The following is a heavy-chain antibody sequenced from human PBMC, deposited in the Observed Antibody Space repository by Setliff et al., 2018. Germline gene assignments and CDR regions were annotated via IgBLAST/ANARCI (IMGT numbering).Heavy chain of an antibody. CDR1: GFTFDDYA. Sequence: PGGSLRLSCAASGFTFDDYAMHWVRQAPGKGLEWVSLISWDGGSTYYADSVKGRFTISRDNSKNSLYLQMNSLRADDAAVYYCARSSAPIKRDYMDVWGKGTTVTVSS. J-gene: IGHJ6*03. CDR2: ISWDGGST. D-gene: IGHD2-2*02. CDR3: ARSSAPIKRDYMDV. V-gene: IGHV3-43D*04.